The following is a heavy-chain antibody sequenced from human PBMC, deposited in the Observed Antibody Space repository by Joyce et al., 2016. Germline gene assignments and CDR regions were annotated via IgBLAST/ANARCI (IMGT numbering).Heavy chain of an antibody. D-gene: IGHD6-13*01. CDR1: GYTFTNYY. CDR3: ARGGSSSSWHQEVSFDS. CDR2: INRRGGSS. Sequence: QVQLVQSGPEVKKPGASVKVSCKASGYTFTNYYIHWVRQAPGQGLEWMGIINRRGGSSSHAQKFQGRVTITRDTSTSTVYMELSSLRSEDKAVYYCARGGSSSSWHQEVSFDSWGQGTLVTVSS. V-gene: IGHV1-46*01. J-gene: IGHJ4*02.